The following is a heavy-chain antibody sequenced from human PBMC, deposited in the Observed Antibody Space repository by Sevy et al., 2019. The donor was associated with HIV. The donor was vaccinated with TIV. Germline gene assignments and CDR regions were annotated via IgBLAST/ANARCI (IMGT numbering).Heavy chain of an antibody. V-gene: IGHV3-23*01. Sequence: GGSLRLSCAASGFTFSSYAMSWVRQAPGKGLEWVSAISGSGRITYYADSVKGPFTISRDNSKNTLYLQMNSLRAEDPAVYYCAKEGQGEYYDSSGSFDYWGQGTLVTVSS. J-gene: IGHJ4*02. CDR1: GFTFSSYA. D-gene: IGHD3-22*01. CDR2: ISGSGRIT. CDR3: AKEGQGEYYDSSGSFDY.